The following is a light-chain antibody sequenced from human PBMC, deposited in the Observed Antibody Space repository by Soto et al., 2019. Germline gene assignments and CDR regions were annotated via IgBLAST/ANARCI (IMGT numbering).Light chain of an antibody. J-gene: IGKJ4*01. CDR2: AAS. Sequence: DIQMTQSPSSLSASVGDRVTITCRASQSISSYLNWYQQKPGKAPKLLIYAASDLQSGVPSRFSGSGSGTDFTLTNSSLQPEDFATYYCQQSYSTPLTFGGGTKVEIK. CDR1: QSISSY. CDR3: QQSYSTPLT. V-gene: IGKV1-39*01.